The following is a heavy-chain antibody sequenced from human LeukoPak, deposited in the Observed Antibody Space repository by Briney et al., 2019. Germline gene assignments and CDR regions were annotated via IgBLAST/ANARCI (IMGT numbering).Heavy chain of an antibody. CDR3: ARDPGQYGSGARGGFDI. D-gene: IGHD3-10*01. V-gene: IGHV4-4*07. CDR1: GGSLSSYY. J-gene: IGHJ3*02. CDR2: IYSSGST. Sequence: PSETLSLTCTVSGGSLSSYYWNWIRQPAGKGLEWIGRIYSSGSTNHSPSLKSRVTMSVATSKNQFSLKLRSVTAADTAVYYCARDPGQYGSGARGGFDIWGQGTMVSVSS.